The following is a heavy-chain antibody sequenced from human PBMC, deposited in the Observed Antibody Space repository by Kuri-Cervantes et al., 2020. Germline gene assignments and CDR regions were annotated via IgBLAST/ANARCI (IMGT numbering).Heavy chain of an antibody. CDR2: IIPIFGTA. Sequence: SVKVSCKASGYTFTGYYMHWVRQAPGQGLEWMGGIIPIFGTANYAQKFQGRVTITADESTSTAYMELSSLRSEDTAVYYCASIWGGYSSVYWYFDLWGRGTLVTVSS. CDR3: ASIWGGYSSVYWYFDL. V-gene: IGHV1-69*13. CDR1: GYTFTGYY. J-gene: IGHJ2*01. D-gene: IGHD6-19*01.